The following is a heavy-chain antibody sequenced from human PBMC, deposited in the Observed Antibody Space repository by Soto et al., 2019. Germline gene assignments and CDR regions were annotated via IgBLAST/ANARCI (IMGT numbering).Heavy chain of an antibody. CDR3: ASSGSSSGYDHNWFDP. V-gene: IGHV1-69*01. CDR1: GGTFSSYA. Sequence: QVQLVQSGAEVKKPGSSVKVSCKASGGTFSSYAISWVRQAPGQGLEWMGGIIPIFGTANYAQKFQGRVTITAEEYTSSAYMELSRLSSEDTAVYYCASSGSSSGYDHNWFDPWGQGTLVTVSS. J-gene: IGHJ5*02. D-gene: IGHD3-22*01. CDR2: IIPIFGTA.